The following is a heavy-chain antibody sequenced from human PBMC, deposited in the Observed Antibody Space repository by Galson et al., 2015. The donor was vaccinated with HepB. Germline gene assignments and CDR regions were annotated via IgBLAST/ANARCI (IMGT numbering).Heavy chain of an antibody. Sequence: CAISGDSVSSKSAAWNWIRQSPSRGLEWLGRTYYRSKWYNDYAVSMKSRIIINPDTSKNQFSLQLNSVTPEDTAVYYCARDLGASSTTWSYWFDPWRPGTLATVSS. D-gene: IGHD1-1*01. CDR2: TYYRSKWYN. V-gene: IGHV6-1*01. J-gene: IGHJ5*02. CDR3: ARDLGASSTTWSYWFDP. CDR1: GDSVSSKSAA.